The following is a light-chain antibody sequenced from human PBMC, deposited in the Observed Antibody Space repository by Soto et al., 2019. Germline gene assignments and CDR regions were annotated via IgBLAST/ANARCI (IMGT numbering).Light chain of an antibody. V-gene: IGKV3-20*01. Sequence: EILLTQSPGTLSLSPGERATLSCRASQSVSSSYLAWYQQKPGQAPRILIYGASSRDTGIPDRFSGIWSGTECTLTLSSLQSEDFEVYFCQQYNDWPPTFGQGTKVDI. CDR1: QSVSSSY. CDR2: GAS. CDR3: QQYNDWPPT. J-gene: IGKJ1*01.